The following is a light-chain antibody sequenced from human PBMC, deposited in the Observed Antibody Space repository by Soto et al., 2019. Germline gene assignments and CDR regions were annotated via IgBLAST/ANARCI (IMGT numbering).Light chain of an antibody. V-gene: IGKV1-39*01. CDR3: QQSYSIPTST. J-gene: IGKJ2*01. Sequence: DIQMTQSPSSLSAFVGDRVTITCRASQSIDRYLNWYQQKPGKAPKLLIYGASNLQSGVPSRFSGDGSGTDFTLTISSLQQEDFATYYCQQSYSIPTSTFGQGTKLEIK. CDR1: QSIDRY. CDR2: GAS.